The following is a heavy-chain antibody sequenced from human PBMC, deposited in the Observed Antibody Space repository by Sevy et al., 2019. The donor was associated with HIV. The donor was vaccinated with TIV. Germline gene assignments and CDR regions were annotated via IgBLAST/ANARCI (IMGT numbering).Heavy chain of an antibody. V-gene: IGHV4-39*01. CDR3: ARRGDNNWFDP. CDR2: ISYTGST. D-gene: IGHD2-15*01. Sequence: SETLSLTCTVSGVSMSGGAYYWGWIRQPPGKGQEWIGSISYTGSTYYNPSLKSRVTISVDTSKNQFSLKLTSVTAADTAVYYCARRGDNNWFDPWGQGTLVTVSS. CDR1: GVSMSGGAYY. J-gene: IGHJ5*02.